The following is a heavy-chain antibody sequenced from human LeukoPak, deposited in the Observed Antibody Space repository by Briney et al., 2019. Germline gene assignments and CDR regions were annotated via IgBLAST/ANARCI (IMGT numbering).Heavy chain of an antibody. V-gene: IGHV4-39*01. D-gene: IGHD6-13*01. J-gene: IGHJ4*02. CDR1: GGSISRSTYY. CDR2: IYYSGST. Sequence: SGTLSLTCTVSGGSISRSTYYWGWPRQPPGQGLEWIGSIYYSGSTYYNPSLKSRVTISVDTSMNQFSLKLSSVTAADTAVYYCASIAAAGNEWGQGTLVTVSS. CDR3: ASIAAAGNE.